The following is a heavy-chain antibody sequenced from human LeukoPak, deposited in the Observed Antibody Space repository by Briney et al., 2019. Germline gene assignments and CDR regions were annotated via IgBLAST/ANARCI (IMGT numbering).Heavy chain of an antibody. J-gene: IGHJ4*02. Sequence: PGGSLRPSCAASGFTFSSYAMSWVRQAPGKGLEWVSAISGSGGSTYYADSVKGRFTISRDNSKNTLYLQMNSLRAEDTAVYYCAKDSAYYYDSSALFAGYWGQGTLVTVSS. CDR2: ISGSGGST. CDR3: AKDSAYYYDSSALFAGY. CDR1: GFTFSSYA. D-gene: IGHD3-22*01. V-gene: IGHV3-23*01.